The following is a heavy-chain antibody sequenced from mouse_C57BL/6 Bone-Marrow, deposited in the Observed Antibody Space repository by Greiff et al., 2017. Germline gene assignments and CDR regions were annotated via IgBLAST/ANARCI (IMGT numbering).Heavy chain of an antibody. CDR1: GYTFTSYG. J-gene: IGHJ2*01. D-gene: IGHD1-1*01. V-gene: IGHV1-81*01. Sequence: QVQLQQSGAALARPGASVKLSCKASGYTFTSYGISWVKQRTGQGLEWIGEIDPRSGNTYYNEKFKGKATLTADKSSSTAYMELRSLTSEDSAVYFCAGGGSSSHFDYWGQGTTLTVSS. CDR3: AGGGSSSHFDY. CDR2: IDPRSGNT.